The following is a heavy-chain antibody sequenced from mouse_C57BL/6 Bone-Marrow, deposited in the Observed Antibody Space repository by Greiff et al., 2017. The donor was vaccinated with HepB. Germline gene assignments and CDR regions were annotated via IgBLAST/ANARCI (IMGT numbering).Heavy chain of an antibody. J-gene: IGHJ3*01. D-gene: IGHD4-1*01. CDR2: IRSKSNNYAT. V-gene: IGHV10-1*01. CDR1: GFSFNTYA. Sequence: EVMLVESGGGLVQPKGSLKLSCAASGFSFNTYAMNWVRQAPGKGLEWVARIRSKSNNYATYYADSVKDRFTISRDDSESMLYLQMNNLKTEDTAMYYCVRHERLGRVLFAYWGQGTLVTVSA. CDR3: VRHERLGRVLFAY.